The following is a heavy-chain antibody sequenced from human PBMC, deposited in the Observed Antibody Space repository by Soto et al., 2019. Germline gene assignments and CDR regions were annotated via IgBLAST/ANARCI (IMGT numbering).Heavy chain of an antibody. D-gene: IGHD1-26*01. CDR3: ARGGPPTSNWFDP. Sequence: EVQLVESGGGLVQPGGSLRLSCAASGFTVSNNYINWVRQAPGKGLEWVSVIYSGGSTYYADSVKGRFTISRDNSKNTLYLQMNRLRAADTAVYYCARGGPPTSNWFDPWGQGTLVTVSS. CDR2: IYSGGST. CDR1: GFTVSNNY. V-gene: IGHV3-66*01. J-gene: IGHJ5*02.